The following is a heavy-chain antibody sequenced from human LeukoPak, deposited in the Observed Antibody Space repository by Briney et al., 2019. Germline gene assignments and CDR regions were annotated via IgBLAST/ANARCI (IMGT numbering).Heavy chain of an antibody. V-gene: IGHV4-59*01. J-gene: IGHJ4*02. CDR2: IYYSGTT. CDR3: ARGGGFFDY. CDR1: GGSISSYY. Sequence: SETLSLTCTVSGGSISSYYWSWIRQPPGKGLGWIGYIYYSGTTNYNPSLKSRVTMSVDTSKNQFSLKLNSVTAADTAVYYCARGGGFFDYWGQGTLVTVSS. D-gene: IGHD3-16*01.